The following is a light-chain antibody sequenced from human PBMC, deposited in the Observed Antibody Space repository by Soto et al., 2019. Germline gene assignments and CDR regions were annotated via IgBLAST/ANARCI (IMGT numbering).Light chain of an antibody. J-gene: IGLJ2*01. CDR1: SSNIGSKS. Sequence: QSVVTQPPSVSGTPGQRVNVSCSGSSSNIGSKSVSWYQHLPQTAPKLLIYSNNQRPSGVPGRFSGSKSGTSASLAISGLQSDDETQYYCAAWDDSLNVLVFGGGTQLTVL. V-gene: IGLV1-44*01. CDR3: AAWDDSLNVLV. CDR2: SNN.